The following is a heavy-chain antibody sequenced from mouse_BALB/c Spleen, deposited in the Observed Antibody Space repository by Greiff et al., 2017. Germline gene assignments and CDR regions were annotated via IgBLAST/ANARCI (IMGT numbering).Heavy chain of an antibody. CDR3: ARPGGTWFAY. V-gene: IGHV2-9*02. J-gene: IGHJ3*01. Sequence: VHLVESGPGLVAPSQSLSITCTVSGFSLTSYGVHWVRQPPGKGLEWLGVIWAGGSTNYNSALMSRLSISKDNSKSQVFLKMNSLQTDDTAMYYCARPGGTWFAYWGQGTLVTVSA. D-gene: IGHD3-3*01. CDR2: IWAGGST. CDR1: GFSLTSYG.